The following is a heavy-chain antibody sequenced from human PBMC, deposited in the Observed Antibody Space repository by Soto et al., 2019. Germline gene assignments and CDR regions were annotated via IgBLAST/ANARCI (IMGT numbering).Heavy chain of an antibody. CDR3: ARDGAYSSGWYIDY. CDR2: IYYSGST. Sequence: PSETLSLTCTVSGGSISSYYWSWIRQPPGKGLEWIGYIYYSGSTSYNPSLKSRVTISVDTSKNQFSLKLSSVTAADTAVYYCARDGAYSSGWYIDYWGQGTLVTVSS. J-gene: IGHJ4*02. D-gene: IGHD6-19*01. V-gene: IGHV4-59*01. CDR1: GGSISSYY.